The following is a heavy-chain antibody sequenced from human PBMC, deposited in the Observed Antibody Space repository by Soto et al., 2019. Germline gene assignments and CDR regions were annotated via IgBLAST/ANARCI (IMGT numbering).Heavy chain of an antibody. V-gene: IGHV2-70*01. D-gene: IGHD3-22*01. J-gene: IGHJ6*02. Sequence: ESGPTLVNPTQTLTLTCTFSGFSLSTSGMCVSWIRQPPGKALEWLALIDWDDDKYYSTSLKTRLTISKDTSKNQVVLTMTNMDPVDTATYYCARYYYDSSGYYYGMDVWGQGTTVTVSS. CDR2: IDWDDDK. CDR3: ARYYYDSSGYYYGMDV. CDR1: GFSLSTSGMC.